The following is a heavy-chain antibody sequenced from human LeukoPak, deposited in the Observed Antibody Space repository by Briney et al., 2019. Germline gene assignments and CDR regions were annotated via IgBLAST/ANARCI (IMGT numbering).Heavy chain of an antibody. CDR3: AREGGYVNLDS. Sequence: PGGSLRLSCAASGFTLSSYWVSWVRQAPGKGLEWVANIKQDGSEKYYVDSVKGRFTISRENAKNSLYLQMNSLRADDTAVCYCAREGGYVNLDSWGQGTLVTVSS. D-gene: IGHD5-12*01. V-gene: IGHV3-7*01. CDR1: GFTLSSYW. J-gene: IGHJ4*02. CDR2: IKQDGSEK.